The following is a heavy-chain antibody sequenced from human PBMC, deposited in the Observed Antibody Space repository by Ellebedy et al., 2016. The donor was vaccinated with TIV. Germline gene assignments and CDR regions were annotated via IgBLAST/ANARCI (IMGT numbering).Heavy chain of an antibody. CDR3: ARGPTHPWHY. V-gene: IGHV4-34*01. J-gene: IGHJ4*02. D-gene: IGHD2-15*01. CDR2: INDDGSS. Sequence: MPSETLSLTFAGGSFSGDYWGWIRQPPGKGLEWIGEINDDGSSDHNPSLKSRVAISLDTSKKQFSLKLSPVTAADTAVYYCARGPTHPWHYWGQGTPVTVSS. CDR1: GSFSGDY.